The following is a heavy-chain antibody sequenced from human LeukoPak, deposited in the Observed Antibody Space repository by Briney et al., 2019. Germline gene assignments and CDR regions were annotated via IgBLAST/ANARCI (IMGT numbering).Heavy chain of an antibody. CDR2: IIPIFGTA. Sequence: VASVKVSCKASGYSFADYYMHWVRQAPGQGLEWMGGIIPIFGTANYAQKFQGRVTITADKSTSTAYMELSSLRSEDTAVYYCARDGYYDSSGYYKNWFDPWGQGTLVTVSS. CDR3: ARDGYYDSSGYYKNWFDP. D-gene: IGHD3-22*01. V-gene: IGHV1-69*06. CDR1: GYSFADYY. J-gene: IGHJ5*02.